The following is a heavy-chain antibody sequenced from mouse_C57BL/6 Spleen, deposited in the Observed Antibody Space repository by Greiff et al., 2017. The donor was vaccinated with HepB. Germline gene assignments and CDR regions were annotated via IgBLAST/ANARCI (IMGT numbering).Heavy chain of an antibody. CDR2: IDPSDSYT. V-gene: IGHV1-69*01. CDR3: ARSDDGYYFDY. J-gene: IGHJ2*01. Sequence: QVQLQQPGAELVMPGASVKLSCKASGYTFTSYWMHWVKQRPGQGLEWIGEIDPSDSYTNNNQKFKGKSTLTVDKSSSTAYMQLSSLTSEDSAVYYCARSDDGYYFDYWGQGTTLTVSS. CDR1: GYTFTSYW. D-gene: IGHD2-12*01.